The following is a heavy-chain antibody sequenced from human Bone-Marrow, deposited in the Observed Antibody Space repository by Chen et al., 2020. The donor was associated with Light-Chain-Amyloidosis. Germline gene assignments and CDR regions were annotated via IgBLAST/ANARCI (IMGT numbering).Heavy chain of an antibody. CDR1: GFTVSSNY. CDR3: ARDRGSYPGGGYFDY. J-gene: IGHJ4*02. D-gene: IGHD1-26*01. CDR2: IYSGDNT. V-gene: IGHV3-53*01. Sequence: EVQLVESGGGLIQPGGSLRLSCAASGFTVSSNYMTWVRQAPGKGLEWVSVIYSGDNTYYADSVKGRFTISRDNSKNTLFLQMNSLSAEDEALYYCARDRGSYPGGGYFDYWGQGTLVSVSS.